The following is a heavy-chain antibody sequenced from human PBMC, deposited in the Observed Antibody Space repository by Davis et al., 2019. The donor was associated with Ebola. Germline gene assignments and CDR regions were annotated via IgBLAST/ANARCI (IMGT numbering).Heavy chain of an antibody. Sequence: ASVKVSCKVSGYTLTELSIHWVRQAPGNGLEWVGRFDPEDGEAIYAQKFQDRVTMTEDTSTDTAYMKVSSLRSEDTAVYYCVIGGRAGGFDYWGQGTLVTVSS. CDR1: GYTLTELS. CDR2: FDPEDGEA. V-gene: IGHV1-24*01. CDR3: VIGGRAGGFDY. J-gene: IGHJ4*02.